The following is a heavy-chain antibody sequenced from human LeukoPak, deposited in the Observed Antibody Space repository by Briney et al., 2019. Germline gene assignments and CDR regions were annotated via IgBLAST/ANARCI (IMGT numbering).Heavy chain of an antibody. V-gene: IGHV1-2*02. CDR3: ARAFYSSSWYWVSYGMDV. D-gene: IGHD6-13*01. J-gene: IGHJ6*02. CDR2: INPNSGGT. CDR1: GYTFTGYY. Sequence: ASVKVSCKASGYTFTGYYMHWVRQAPGQGLEWMGWINPNSGGTNYAQKLQGRVTMTRDTSISTAYMELSRLRSDDTAVYYCARAFYSSSWYWVSYGMDVWGQGITVTVSS.